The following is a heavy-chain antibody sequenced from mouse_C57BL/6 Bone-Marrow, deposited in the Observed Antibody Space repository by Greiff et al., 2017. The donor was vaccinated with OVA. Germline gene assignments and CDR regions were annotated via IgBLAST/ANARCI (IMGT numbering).Heavy chain of an antibody. CDR1: GYAFSSSW. D-gene: IGHD2-5*01. J-gene: IGHJ2*01. CDR2: IYPGDGDT. V-gene: IGHV1-82*01. CDR3: ARPVNSNWNY. Sequence: QVQLQQSGPELVKPGASVKISCKASGYAFSSSWMNWVKQRPGKGLEWIGRIYPGDGDTNYNGKFKGKATLTADKSSSTAYMQLSSLTSEDSAVYFCARPVNSNWNYWGQGTTLTVSS.